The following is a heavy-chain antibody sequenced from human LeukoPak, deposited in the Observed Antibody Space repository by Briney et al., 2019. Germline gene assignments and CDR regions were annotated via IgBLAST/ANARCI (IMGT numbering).Heavy chain of an antibody. D-gene: IGHD5-24*01. CDR3: AKGDRDGYNFDY. Sequence: GGSLRFSCAASGFTFSSYGMHWVRQAPGKGLEWVAVIWYDGSNKYYADSVKGRFTISRGNSKNTLYLQMNSLRAEDTAVYYCAKGDRDGYNFDYWGQGTLVTVSS. J-gene: IGHJ4*02. CDR2: IWYDGSNK. CDR1: GFTFSSYG. V-gene: IGHV3-33*06.